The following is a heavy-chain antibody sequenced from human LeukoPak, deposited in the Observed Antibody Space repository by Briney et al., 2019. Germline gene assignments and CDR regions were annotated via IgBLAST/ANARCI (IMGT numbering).Heavy chain of an antibody. CDR3: AREGYCTGDECSLHH. J-gene: IGHJ1*01. D-gene: IGHD2-8*02. CDR2: FNPNTGGT. V-gene: IGHV1-2*02. CDR1: GYTFIAYY. Sequence: ASVKVSCKTSGYTFIAYYMHWVRQAPGQGPEWMGWFNPNTGGTNYAQKFQGRVTMTRDTSISTAYMELSRLRSDDTAVYYCAREGYCTGDECSLHHWGQGTLVTVSS.